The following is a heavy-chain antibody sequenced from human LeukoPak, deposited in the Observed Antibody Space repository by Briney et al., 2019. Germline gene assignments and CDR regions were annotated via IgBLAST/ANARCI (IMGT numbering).Heavy chain of an antibody. CDR2: IYHSGST. J-gene: IGHJ5*02. V-gene: IGHV4-4*02. Sequence: SETLSLTCAVSGGSISSSNWWSWVRQPSGKGLEWIGEIYHSGSTNYNPSLKSRVTISVDKSKNQFSLKLSSVTAADTAVYYCARGPRFGELLWHWFDPWGQGTLVTVSS. CDR1: GGSISSSNW. D-gene: IGHD3-10*01. CDR3: ARGPRFGELLWHWFDP.